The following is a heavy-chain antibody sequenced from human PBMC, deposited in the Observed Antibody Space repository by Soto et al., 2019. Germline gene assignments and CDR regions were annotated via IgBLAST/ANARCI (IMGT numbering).Heavy chain of an antibody. CDR1: GGTFSSYT. CDR2: IIPILGIA. V-gene: IGHV1-69*02. D-gene: IGHD5-12*01. CDR3: ARGTPSEWLRSVWFDH. J-gene: IGHJ5*02. Sequence: SVKVSCKASGGTFSSYTISWVRQAPGQGLEWMGRIIPILGIANYAQKFQGRVTITADKSTRTAYMELSSLRSEDTAVYYCARGTPSEWLRSVWFDHWGQGTLVTVSS.